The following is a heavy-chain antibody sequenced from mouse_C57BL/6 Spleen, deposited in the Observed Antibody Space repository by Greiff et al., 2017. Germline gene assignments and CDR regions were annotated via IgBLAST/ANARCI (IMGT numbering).Heavy chain of an antibody. V-gene: IGHV1-72*01. Sequence: QVQLQQPGAELVKPGASVKLSCKASGYTFTSYWMHWVKQRPGRGLEWIGRIDPNSGGTKYNEKFKSKATLTVDKPSSTAYMQLSSLTSEDSAVYYCAREEAFYDGYYVRYFDVWGTGTTVTVAS. D-gene: IGHD2-3*01. CDR1: GYTFTSYW. CDR2: IDPNSGGT. J-gene: IGHJ1*03. CDR3: AREEAFYDGYYVRYFDV.